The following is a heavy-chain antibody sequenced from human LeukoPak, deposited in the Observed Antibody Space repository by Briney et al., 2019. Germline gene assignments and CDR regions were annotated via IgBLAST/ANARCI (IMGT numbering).Heavy chain of an antibody. J-gene: IGHJ5*02. CDR2: ISAYNGNT. D-gene: IGHD3-10*01. CDR3: ARSSSVLLWFGELFADWFDP. Sequence: ASVKVSCKASGYTFTSYGISWVRQAPGQGLEWMGWISAYNGNTNYAQKLQGRVTMTTDTSTSTAYMELRSLRSDDTAVYYCARSSSVLLWFGELFADWFDPWGHGTLVTVSS. V-gene: IGHV1-18*04. CDR1: GYTFTSYG.